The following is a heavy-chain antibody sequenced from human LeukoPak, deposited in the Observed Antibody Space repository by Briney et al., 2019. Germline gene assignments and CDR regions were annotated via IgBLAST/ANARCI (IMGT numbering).Heavy chain of an antibody. Sequence: PGGSLRLSCAASGFTFSSYAMSWVRQPPGKGLEWIASIYQSGSTYYNPSLESRVTISIDTSKNEFSLDLTSVTAADTAVYYCARQGYYGSGTYYDMDLWGQGTTVTVSS. V-gene: IGHV4-38-2*01. CDR3: ARQGYYGSGTYYDMDL. CDR2: IYQSGST. CDR1: GFTFSSYA. D-gene: IGHD3-10*01. J-gene: IGHJ6*02.